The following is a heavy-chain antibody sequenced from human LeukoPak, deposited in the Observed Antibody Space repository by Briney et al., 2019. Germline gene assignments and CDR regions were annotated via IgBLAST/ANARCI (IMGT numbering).Heavy chain of an antibody. V-gene: IGHV3-21*01. J-gene: IGHJ4*02. CDR3: ARGSEWASGVSDH. Sequence: TTGGSLRLSCAASGFTFSNCNMNWVRHAPGKGLEWVSSISPSSSSIYCADSVKGRFTISRDNAKNSLYLQMNSLRAEDTAVYYCARGSEWASGVSDHWGQGTLVTVSS. D-gene: IGHD3-3*01. CDR1: GFTFSNCN. CDR2: ISPSSSSI.